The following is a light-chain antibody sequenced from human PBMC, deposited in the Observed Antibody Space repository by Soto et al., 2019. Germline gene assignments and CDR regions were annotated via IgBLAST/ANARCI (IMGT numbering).Light chain of an antibody. CDR2: GNS. Sequence: QYVLTQPPSVSGAPGQRVTISCTGSSSNIGAGYDVHWYQQLPGTAPKLLIYGNSNRPSGVPDRFSGSKSGTSAPLAITGLQAEDEADYYCQSYDSSLSVVFGGGTKVTVL. CDR1: SSNIGAGYD. CDR3: QSYDSSLSVV. J-gene: IGLJ2*01. V-gene: IGLV1-40*01.